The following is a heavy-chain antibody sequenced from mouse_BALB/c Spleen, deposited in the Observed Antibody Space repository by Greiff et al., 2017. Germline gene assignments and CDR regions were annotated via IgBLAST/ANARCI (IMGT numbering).Heavy chain of an antibody. CDR2: IWAGGST. J-gene: IGHJ4*01. V-gene: IGHV2-9*02. Sequence: QVQLQQSGPGLVAPSQSLSITCTVSGFSLTSYGVHWVRQPPGKGLEWLGVIWAGGSTNYNSALMSRLSISKDNSKSQVFLKMNSLQTDDTAMYYCARDLLWLRDRDFYAMDYWGQGTSVTVSS. CDR1: GFSLTSYG. D-gene: IGHD2-2*01. CDR3: ARDLLWLRDRDFYAMDY.